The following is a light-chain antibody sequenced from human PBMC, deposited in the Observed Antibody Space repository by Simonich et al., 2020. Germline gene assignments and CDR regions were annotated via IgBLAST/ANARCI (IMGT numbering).Light chain of an antibody. J-gene: IGKJ2*01. CDR3: MQSIQLYT. CDR1: QSLLHSDGKTY. CDR2: EVS. Sequence: DIVMPQTPLSLSVTPGQPASISCKSSQSLLHSDGKTYFHWYLQKPGQSPQLLIYEVSNRCSGVPDRLSGSGSGTDFTLKISRVEAEDVGVYYCMQSIQLYTFGQGTKLEIK. V-gene: IGKV2D-29*02.